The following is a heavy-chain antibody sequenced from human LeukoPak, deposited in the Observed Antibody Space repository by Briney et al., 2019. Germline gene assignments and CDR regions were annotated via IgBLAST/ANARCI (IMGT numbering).Heavy chain of an antibody. CDR2: IIPIFGTA. J-gene: IGHJ4*02. V-gene: IGHV1-69*05. Sequence: SVKVSCKASGGTFSSYAISWVRQAPGQGLEWMGGIIPIFGTANYAQKFQGRVTITTDESTSTAYMELSSLRSEDTAVYYCARGRYDNSGYYSENYYFDYWGQGTLVTVSS. CDR3: ARGRYDNSGYYSENYYFDY. CDR1: GGTFSSYA. D-gene: IGHD3-22*01.